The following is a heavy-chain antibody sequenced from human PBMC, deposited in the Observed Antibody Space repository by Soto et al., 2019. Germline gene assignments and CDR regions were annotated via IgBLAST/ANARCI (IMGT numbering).Heavy chain of an antibody. Sequence: LTLSCAASGFTFSSYAMHWVRQAPGKGLEWVAVISYDGSNKYYADSVKGRFTISRDNSKNTLYLQMNSLRAEDTAVYYCARGDYGDYVFQHWGQGTLVTVSS. CDR3: ARGDYGDYVFQH. CDR2: ISYDGSNK. D-gene: IGHD4-17*01. V-gene: IGHV3-30-3*01. J-gene: IGHJ1*01. CDR1: GFTFSSYA.